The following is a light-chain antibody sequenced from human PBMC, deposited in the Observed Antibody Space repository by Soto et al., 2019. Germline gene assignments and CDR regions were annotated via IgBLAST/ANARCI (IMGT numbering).Light chain of an antibody. Sequence: EIVLTQSPATLSLSPGETATLSCRASQSISNYLAWYQHKPGQAPRLLIFDASNRATGIPARFSGSGSGTDFTLTISGLESEDFAVYYCQQYNNWPRTFGQGTKVDIK. CDR1: QSISNY. V-gene: IGKV3-11*01. CDR2: DAS. CDR3: QQYNNWPRT. J-gene: IGKJ1*01.